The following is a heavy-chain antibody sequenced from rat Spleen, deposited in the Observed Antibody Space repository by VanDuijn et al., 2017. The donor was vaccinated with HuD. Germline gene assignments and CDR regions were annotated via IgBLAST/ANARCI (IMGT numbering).Heavy chain of an antibody. V-gene: IGHV2-45*01. D-gene: IGHD5-1*01. CDR1: GFSLTSYS. Sequence: QVQLMESGPGLVQPSETLSLTCTVSGFSLTSYSVHWVRQPPGKGLEWMGVMWRSGSTAYNSALKSRLSISRDTSKNHIFLKMNSLQSEDTATYHCARAPGNGYVMDAWGQGASVTVSS. CDR2: MWRSGST. J-gene: IGHJ4*01. CDR3: ARAPGNGYVMDA.